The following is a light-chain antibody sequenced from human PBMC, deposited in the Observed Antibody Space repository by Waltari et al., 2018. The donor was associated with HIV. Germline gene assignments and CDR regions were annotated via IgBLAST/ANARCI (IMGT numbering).Light chain of an antibody. CDR1: SFEAGIYNF. Sequence: HSALTQPASVSGSPGQSVTISCSGISFEAGIYNFVSWYQQHPATPPRLMLYGVVNRSPGTPYRFSGSKSGDTASLTISGLQSDDEAYYYCATHSTTDFFLFGGGTKLTVL. V-gene: IGLV2-14*01. CDR3: ATHSTTDFFL. J-gene: IGLJ2*01. CDR2: GVV.